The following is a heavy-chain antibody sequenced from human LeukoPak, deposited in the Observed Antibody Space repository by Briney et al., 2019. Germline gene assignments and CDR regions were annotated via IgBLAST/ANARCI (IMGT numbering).Heavy chain of an antibody. V-gene: IGHV1-2*02. CDR3: ARGRRGDWLLSPTNWFDP. CDR1: GYTFTGYY. Sequence: ASVKVSCKASGYTFTGYYMHWVRQAPGQGLEWMGWINPNSGGTNYAQKFQGRVTMTRDTSISTAYMELSRLRSDDTAVYYCARGRRGDWLLSPTNWFDPWGQGTLVTVSS. CDR2: INPNSGGT. D-gene: IGHD3-9*01. J-gene: IGHJ5*02.